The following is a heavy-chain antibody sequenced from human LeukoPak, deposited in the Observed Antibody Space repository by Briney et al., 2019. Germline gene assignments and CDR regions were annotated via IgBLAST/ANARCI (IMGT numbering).Heavy chain of an antibody. D-gene: IGHD3-10*01. V-gene: IGHV3-30*01. CDR1: GFTFSSYA. Sequence: PGRSLRLSCAASGFTFSSYAMHWVRQAPGKGSEWVAVISYDGSNKYYADSVKGRFTISRDNSKNTLYLQMNSLRAEDTAVYYCARDSTYYYDSGSSGPHYFDYWGQGTLVTVSS. CDR2: ISYDGSNK. J-gene: IGHJ4*02. CDR3: ARDSTYYYDSGSSGPHYFDY.